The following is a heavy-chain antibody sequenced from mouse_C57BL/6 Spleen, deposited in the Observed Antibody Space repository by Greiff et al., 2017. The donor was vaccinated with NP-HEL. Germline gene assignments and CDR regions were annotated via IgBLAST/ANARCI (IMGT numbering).Heavy chain of an antibody. D-gene: IGHD2-3*01. Sequence: VQLQQPGAELVMPGASVKLSCKASGYTFTSYWMHWVKQRPGQGLEWIGEIDPSDSYTNYNQKFKGKSTLTVDKSSSTAYTQLSSLTSEDSAVYYCARWDGYPYYFDYWGQGTTLTVSS. J-gene: IGHJ2*01. CDR3: ARWDGYPYYFDY. CDR1: GYTFTSYW. CDR2: IDPSDSYT. V-gene: IGHV1-69*01.